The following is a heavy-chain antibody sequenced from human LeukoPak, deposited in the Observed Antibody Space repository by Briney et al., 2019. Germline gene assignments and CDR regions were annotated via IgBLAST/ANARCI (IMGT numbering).Heavy chain of an antibody. J-gene: IGHJ5*02. V-gene: IGHV4-34*01. CDR3: ARVIAAAGTYWFDP. D-gene: IGHD6-13*01. CDR1: GGSFSGYY. CDR2: INHSGST. Sequence: SETLSLTCAVYGGSFSGYYWSWIRQPPGKGLEWIGEINHSGSTNYNPSLKSRVTISVDTSKNHFSLKLSSVTAADSAVYYCARVIAAAGTYWFDPWGQGTLVTVSS.